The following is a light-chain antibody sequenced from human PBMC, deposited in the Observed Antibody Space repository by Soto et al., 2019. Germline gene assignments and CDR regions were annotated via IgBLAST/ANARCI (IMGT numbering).Light chain of an antibody. CDR1: SSDVGGYNY. CDR2: GVT. V-gene: IGLV2-11*01. J-gene: IGLJ3*02. Sequence: QSALTQPRSVSGSPGQSVTISCTGTSSDVGGYNYVSWYQQHPGKAPKLMIYGVTQRPSGVPDRFSGSKSGNTASLTISGLQAEDEADYYCLSYTSANTRVFGGGTKVTVL. CDR3: LSYTSANTRV.